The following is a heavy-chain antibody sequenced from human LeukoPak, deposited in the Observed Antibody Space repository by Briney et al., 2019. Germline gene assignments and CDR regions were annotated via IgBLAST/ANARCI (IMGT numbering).Heavy chain of an antibody. Sequence: ASVKVSCKASGGTFSSYAISWVRQAPGQGLEWMGGIIPIFGTANYAQKFQGRVTITTDESTSTAYMELSSLRSEDTAVYYCASTPLAVVVPAAIDYWGQGTLVTVSS. CDR2: IIPIFGTA. CDR1: GGTFSSYA. J-gene: IGHJ4*02. D-gene: IGHD2-2*02. CDR3: ASTPLAVVVPAAIDY. V-gene: IGHV1-69*05.